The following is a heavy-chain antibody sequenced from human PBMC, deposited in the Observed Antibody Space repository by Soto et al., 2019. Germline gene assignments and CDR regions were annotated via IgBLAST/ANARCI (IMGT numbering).Heavy chain of an antibody. J-gene: IGHJ4*02. CDR1: GGSISSSSYY. CDR3: AKERGSYDILTGYYRL. Sequence: SETLSLTCAVSGGSISSSSYYWAWIRQPPGKGLEWIGTIFYSGRTSYSPSLKSRVTISVDMSKNQFSLRLSSVTVADTAVYYCAKERGSYDILTGYYRLWGQGTLVTVSS. V-gene: IGHV4-39*02. D-gene: IGHD3-9*01. CDR2: IFYSGRT.